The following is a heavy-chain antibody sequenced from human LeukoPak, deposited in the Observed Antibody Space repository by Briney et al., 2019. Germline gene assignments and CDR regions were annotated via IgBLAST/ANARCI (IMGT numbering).Heavy chain of an antibody. J-gene: IGHJ4*02. CDR3: ARDSGPGEYSSSFSLGY. Sequence: GGSLRLSCAASGFTFSSYAMHWVRQAPGKGLEWVAVTSYDGSNKYYADSVKGRFTISRDNSKNTLYLQMNSLRAEDTAVYYCARDSGPGEYSSSFSLGYWGQGTLVTVSS. D-gene: IGHD6-6*01. CDR2: TSYDGSNK. V-gene: IGHV3-30*01. CDR1: GFTFSSYA.